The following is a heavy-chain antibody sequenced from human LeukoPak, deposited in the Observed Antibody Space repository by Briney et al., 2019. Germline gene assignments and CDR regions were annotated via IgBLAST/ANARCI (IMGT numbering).Heavy chain of an antibody. Sequence: PGRSLRLSCTASGFTFGDHAMSWVRQAPGKGLEWVGFIRSKAYRGTTEYAASVKGRFTISRDDSKSIAYLQMSSLRAEDTAVYYCARDYCSGSSCYYFDYWGQGTLVTVSS. D-gene: IGHD2-2*01. J-gene: IGHJ4*02. CDR2: IRSKAYRGTT. V-gene: IGHV3-49*04. CDR1: GFTFGDHA. CDR3: ARDYCSGSSCYYFDY.